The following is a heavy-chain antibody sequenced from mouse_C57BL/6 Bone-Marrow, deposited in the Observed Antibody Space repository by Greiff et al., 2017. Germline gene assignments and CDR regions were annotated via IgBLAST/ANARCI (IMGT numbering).Heavy chain of an antibody. CDR1: GFTFSSYA. Sequence: EVKVEESGGGLVKPGGSLKLSCAASGFTFSSYAMSWVRQTPEKRLEWVATISDGGSYTYYPDNVKGRFTISRDNAKNNLYLQMSHLKSEDTAMYYVARDDDYFYYYAMDYWGQGTSVTVSS. CDR3: ARDDDYFYYYAMDY. CDR2: ISDGGSYT. V-gene: IGHV5-4*01. D-gene: IGHD2-3*01. J-gene: IGHJ4*01.